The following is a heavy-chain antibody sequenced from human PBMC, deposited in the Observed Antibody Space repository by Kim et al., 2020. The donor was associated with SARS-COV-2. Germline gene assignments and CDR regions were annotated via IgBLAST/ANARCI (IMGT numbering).Heavy chain of an antibody. D-gene: IGHD5-12*01. CDR2: INAGNGNT. J-gene: IGHJ4*02. CDR1: GYTFTSYA. Sequence: ASVKVSCKASGYTFTSYAMHWVRQAPGQRLEGMGWINAGNGNTKYSQKFQGRVTITRDTSASTAYMELSSLRSEDTAVYYCARLYSGYDWGGVLPYWGQGTLVTVSS. CDR3: ARLYSGYDWGGVLPY. V-gene: IGHV1-3*01.